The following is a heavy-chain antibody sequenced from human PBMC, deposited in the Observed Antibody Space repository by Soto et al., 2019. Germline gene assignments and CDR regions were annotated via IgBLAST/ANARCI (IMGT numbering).Heavy chain of an antibody. CDR1: GGSISSSSYY. J-gene: IGHJ5*02. V-gene: IGHV4-39*01. D-gene: IGHD3-3*01. CDR2: IYYSGST. CDR3: ARLSFTDEDFWSVQKLNLFDP. Sequence: QLQLQESGPGLVKPSETLSLTCTVSGGSISSSSYYWGWIRQPPGKGLEWIGSIYYSGSTYYNPSLKSRVTISVDTSKNQFSLKLSSVAAADTAVYYCARLSFTDEDFWSVQKLNLFDPWGQGTLVTVSS.